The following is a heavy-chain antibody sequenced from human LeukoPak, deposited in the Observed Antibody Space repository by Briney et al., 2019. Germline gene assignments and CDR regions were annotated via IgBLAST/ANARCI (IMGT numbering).Heavy chain of an antibody. D-gene: IGHD5-24*01. V-gene: IGHV4-61*08. Sequence: SETLSLTCAVSGGSITSGGYSWSWIRQPPGKGLEWIGYIYYSGSTNYNPSLKSRVTISVDTSKNQFSLKLSSVTAADTAVYYCAGTRDGYKTYYYGMDVWGQGTTVTVSS. CDR2: IYYSGST. CDR1: GGSITSGGYS. J-gene: IGHJ6*02. CDR3: AGTRDGYKTYYYGMDV.